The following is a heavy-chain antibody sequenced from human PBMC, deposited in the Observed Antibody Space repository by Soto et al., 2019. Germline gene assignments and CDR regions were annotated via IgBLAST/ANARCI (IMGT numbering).Heavy chain of an antibody. V-gene: IGHV3-33*01. CDR1: GFVFSNYG. Sequence: QVLLVESGGGVVQPGRSLRLSCAASGFVFSNYGMHWFRQAPGKGLEWVAVIWFDGSTKYYAESVKGRFTVSRDNSKSRLALQMNSLSDADPAGYYCGAQLYSSTWSQIDRWCQGTLVTVSS. CDR2: IWFDGSTK. CDR3: GAQLYSSTWSQIDR. D-gene: IGHD6-19*01. J-gene: IGHJ4*02.